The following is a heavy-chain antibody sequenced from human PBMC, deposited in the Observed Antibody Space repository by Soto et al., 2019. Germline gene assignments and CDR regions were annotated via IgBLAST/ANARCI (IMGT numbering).Heavy chain of an antibody. D-gene: IGHD1-20*01. CDR3: ARLITGIDDALDI. Sequence: PGESLKISCKGSGYSFTSYWIAWVRQMPGKGLEWMGVIYPGDSDARYSPSFQGQVTVSADKSINTAYVQWSSLKASDTAMYYCARLITGIDDALDISGQGTMVTVSS. CDR2: IYPGDSDA. V-gene: IGHV5-51*01. J-gene: IGHJ3*02. CDR1: GYSFTSYW.